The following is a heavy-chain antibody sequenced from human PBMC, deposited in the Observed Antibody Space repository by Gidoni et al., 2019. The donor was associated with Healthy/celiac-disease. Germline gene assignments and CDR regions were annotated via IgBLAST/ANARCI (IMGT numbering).Heavy chain of an antibody. CDR1: AFTSSSCG. D-gene: IGHD2-21*01. J-gene: IGHJ6*02. CDR3: ARDLVHSVYYYYGMDV. CDR2: IWYDGSNK. Sequence: QVQLVEPGGGVAQHGRSLRLHCAASAFTSSSCGMHWVRQAPGKGLAWVAVIWYDGSNKYYADSVKGRFTISRDNSKNTLYLQMNSLRAEDTAVYYCARDLVHSVYYYYGMDVWGQGTTVTVSS. V-gene: IGHV3-33*01.